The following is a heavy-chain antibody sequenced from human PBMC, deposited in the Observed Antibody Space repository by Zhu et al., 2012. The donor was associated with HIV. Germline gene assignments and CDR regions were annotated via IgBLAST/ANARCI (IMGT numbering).Heavy chain of an antibody. D-gene: IGHD3-10*01. J-gene: IGHJ4*02. CDR2: IYRSGST. CDR3: ASQVTGVRGVVDY. Sequence: QVQLEESGPGLVKPSETLSLTCGVSGYSISSGYYWGWIRQPPGKGLEWIGTIYRSGSTYYNPSLKSRVIISVDTSKNHFSLKLNSVTAADTALYYCASQVTGVRGVVDYWGQGTLVTVSS. V-gene: IGHV4-38-2*01. CDR1: GYSISSGYY.